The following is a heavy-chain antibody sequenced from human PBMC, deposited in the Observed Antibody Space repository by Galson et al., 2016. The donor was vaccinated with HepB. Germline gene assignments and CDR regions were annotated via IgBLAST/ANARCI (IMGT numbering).Heavy chain of an antibody. Sequence: RLSCAASGFTFSNYVMNWVRQAPGKGLEWVSAISGSGTNTYYEDSVKGRFTISRDNSKNTLFLQMNSLRAEDTAGYYCAKSLLGVTLVSYYYGMDVWGQGTTVTVSS. J-gene: IGHJ6*02. D-gene: IGHD2-21*02. CDR2: ISGSGTNT. V-gene: IGHV3-23*01. CDR1: GFTFSNYV. CDR3: AKSLLGVTLVSYYYGMDV.